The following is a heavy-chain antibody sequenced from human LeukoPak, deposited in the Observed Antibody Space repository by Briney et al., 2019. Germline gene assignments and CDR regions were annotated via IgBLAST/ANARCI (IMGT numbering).Heavy chain of an antibody. Sequence: GGSLRLFCAVSGFTFSSYAMSWVRQAPGQGLEWMGGIIPIFGTANYAQKFQGRVTITTDESTSTAYMELSSLRSEDTAVYYCARDRRMTTEPYYYMDVWGKGTTVAVSS. CDR1: GFTFSSYA. CDR2: IIPIFGTA. D-gene: IGHD4-11*01. V-gene: IGHV1-69*05. J-gene: IGHJ6*03. CDR3: ARDRRMTTEPYYYMDV.